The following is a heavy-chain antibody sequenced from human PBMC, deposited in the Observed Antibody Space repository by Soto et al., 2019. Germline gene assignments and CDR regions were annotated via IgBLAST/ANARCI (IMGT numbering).Heavy chain of an antibody. V-gene: IGHV6-1*01. CDR1: GDSVSSNSAA. J-gene: IGHJ6*02. Sequence: SQTLSLTCAISGDSVSSNSAAWDWIRQSPSRGLEWLGRTYYRSKWYNDYAVSVKSRITINPDTSKNQFSLQLNSVTPEDTAVYYCARDGSIAARIYYYGMDVWGQGTTVTAP. CDR3: ARDGSIAARIYYYGMDV. D-gene: IGHD6-6*01. CDR2: TYYRSKWYN.